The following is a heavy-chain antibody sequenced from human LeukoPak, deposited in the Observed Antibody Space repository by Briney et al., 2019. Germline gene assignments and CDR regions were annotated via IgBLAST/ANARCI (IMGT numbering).Heavy chain of an antibody. J-gene: IGHJ2*01. D-gene: IGHD5-18*01. CDR2: IYYSGST. CDR1: GGSISSSSYY. V-gene: IGHV4-39*07. CDR3: AKTAMVKGHWYFDL. Sequence: SETLSLTCTVSGGSISSSSYYWGWIRQPPGKGLEWIGSIYYSGSTYYNPSLKSRVTISVDTSKNQFSLKLSSVTAADTAVYYCAKTAMVKGHWYFDLWGRGTLVTVSS.